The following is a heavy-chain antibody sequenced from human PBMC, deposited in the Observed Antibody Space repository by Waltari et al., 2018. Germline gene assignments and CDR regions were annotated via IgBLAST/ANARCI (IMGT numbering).Heavy chain of an antibody. V-gene: IGHV1-18*01. CDR3: ARDFGRGIDSSGYVFDY. CDR1: GYTFTSYG. D-gene: IGHD6-19*01. J-gene: IGHJ4*02. Sequence: QVQLVQSGAEVKKPGASVKVSCKASGYTFTSYGISWVRQAPVQGLEWMGWIMAYNGNTNYAQKLQGRVTMTTDTATSKAYMELRSLRADDTAVYYCARDFGRGIDSSGYVFDYWGQGTLVTVSS. CDR2: IMAYNGNT.